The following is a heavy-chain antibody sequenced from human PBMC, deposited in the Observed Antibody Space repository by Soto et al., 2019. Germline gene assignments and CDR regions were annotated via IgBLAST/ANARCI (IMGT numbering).Heavy chain of an antibody. Sequence: PGGSLRLSCAASGFTFSSYEMNWVRQAPGKGLEWVSYISSSGSTIYYADSVKGRFTISRDNAKNSLYLQMNSLRAEDTAVYYCARDQAYCGGDCYRAYDYWGQGTLVTVSS. D-gene: IGHD2-21*02. CDR3: ARDQAYCGGDCYRAYDY. V-gene: IGHV3-48*03. CDR1: GFTFSSYE. CDR2: ISSSGSTI. J-gene: IGHJ4*02.